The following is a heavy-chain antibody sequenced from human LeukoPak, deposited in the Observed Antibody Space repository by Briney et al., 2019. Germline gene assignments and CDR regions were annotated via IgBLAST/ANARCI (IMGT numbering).Heavy chain of an antibody. CDR3: AREGWEGGSCYTGYLCAFDI. D-gene: IGHD2-15*01. CDR2: ISAYNGNT. Sequence: GASVKVSCKASGYTFTSYGISWVRQPPGQGLEWMGCISAYNGNTNYAQKLQGRVTMSTDTSTSTAYMELRSLRSDDAAVYYCAREGWEGGSCYTGYLCAFDIWGQGTMVTVSS. V-gene: IGHV1-18*04. CDR1: GYTFTSYG. J-gene: IGHJ3*02.